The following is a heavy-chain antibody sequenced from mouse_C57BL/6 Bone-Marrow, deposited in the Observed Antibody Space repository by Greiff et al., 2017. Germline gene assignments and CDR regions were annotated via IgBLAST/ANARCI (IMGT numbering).Heavy chain of an antibody. CDR1: GYTFTDYY. V-gene: IGHV1-19*01. CDR3: ARYDYDGPAY. J-gene: IGHJ3*01. Sequence: EVQLKESGPVLVKPGASVKMSCKASGYTFTDYYMNWVKQSHGKSLEWIGVINPYNGGTSYNQKFKGKATLTVDKSSSTAYLGLNSLTSDDAAVYYCARYDYDGPAYWGQGTLVTVSA. CDR2: INPYNGGT. D-gene: IGHD2-4*01.